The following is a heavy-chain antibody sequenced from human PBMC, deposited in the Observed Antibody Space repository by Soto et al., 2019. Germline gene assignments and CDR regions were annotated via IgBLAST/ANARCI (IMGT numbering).Heavy chain of an antibody. V-gene: IGHV1-69*02. CDR3: AITYCRYIACPRDFDF. Sequence: QVQVVQSGAEVKKPESSVKVSSKPSGGTFNTYTVNWVRLATGHGLEWMGRFIPILDMANYAQKFQDRVTITTDRSTFTAYMELNSLTSDDTAVYYCAITYCRYIACPRDFDFWGPGTPVTVSS. CDR1: GGTFNTYT. J-gene: IGHJ4*02. CDR2: FIPILDMA. D-gene: IGHD2-21*01.